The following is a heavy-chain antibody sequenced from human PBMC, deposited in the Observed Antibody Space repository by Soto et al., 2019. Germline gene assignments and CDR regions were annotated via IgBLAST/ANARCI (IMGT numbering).Heavy chain of an antibody. CDR2: IYYSGST. CDR1: GGSISSYY. V-gene: IGHV4-59*08. J-gene: IGHJ6*03. Sequence: SETLPLTCTVSGGSISSYYWSWIRQPPGKGLEWIGYIYYSGSTNYNPSLKSRVTISVDTSKNQFSLKLSSVTAADTAVYYCARRSSRDFYYYMDVWGKGTTVTVSS. D-gene: IGHD2-2*01. CDR3: ARRSSRDFYYYMDV.